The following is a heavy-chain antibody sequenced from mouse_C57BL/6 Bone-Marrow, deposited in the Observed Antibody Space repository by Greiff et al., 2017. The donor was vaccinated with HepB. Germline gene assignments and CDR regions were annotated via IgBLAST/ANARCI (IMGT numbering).Heavy chain of an antibody. Sequence: EVKLVESGGGLVQPGGSLSLSCAASGFTFTDYYMSWVRQPPGKALEWLGFIRNKANGYTTEYSASVKGRFTISRDNSQSILYLQMNALRAEDSATYYCARYGGSGHPYYAMDYWGQGTSVTVSS. D-gene: IGHD3-2*02. V-gene: IGHV7-3*01. CDR1: GFTFTDYY. J-gene: IGHJ4*01. CDR2: IRNKANGYTT. CDR3: ARYGGSGHPYYAMDY.